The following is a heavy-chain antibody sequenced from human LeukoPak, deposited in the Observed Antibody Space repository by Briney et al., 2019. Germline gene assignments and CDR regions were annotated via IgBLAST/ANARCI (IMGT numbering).Heavy chain of an antibody. V-gene: IGHV3-23*01. J-gene: IGHJ4*02. D-gene: IGHD3-22*01. CDR1: GFTFSSYA. Sequence: GGSLGLSCAASGFTFSSYAMSWVRQAPGKGLEWVSAISGSGGSTYYADSVKGRFTISRDNSKNTLSLQMNSLRAEDTAVYYCAKVRRSITMIVVVTPYFDYWGQGTLVTVSS. CDR3: AKVRRSITMIVVVTPYFDY. CDR2: ISGSGGST.